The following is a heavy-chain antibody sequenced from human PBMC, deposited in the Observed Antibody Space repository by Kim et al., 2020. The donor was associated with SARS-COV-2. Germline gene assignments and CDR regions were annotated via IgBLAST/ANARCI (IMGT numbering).Heavy chain of an antibody. V-gene: IGHV3-30*18. J-gene: IGHJ4*02. Sequence: ISYDGNNEYMVEAVKGPFTVSRDNSKNMVYLQMNSLRVEDTAVYYCANFQNWGQGTLVTVSS. CDR3: ANFQN. CDR2: ISYDGNNE.